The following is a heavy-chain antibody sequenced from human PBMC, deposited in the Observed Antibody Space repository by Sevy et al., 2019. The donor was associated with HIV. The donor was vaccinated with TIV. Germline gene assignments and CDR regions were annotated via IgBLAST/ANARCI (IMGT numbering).Heavy chain of an antibody. CDR1: GFTFSSYW. CDR3: AIDTRDIVVVPAAILSEYFQH. CDR2: IKQDGSEK. D-gene: IGHD2-2*02. Sequence: GGSLRLSCAASGFTFSSYWMSWVRQAPGKGLEWVANIKQDGSEKYYVDSVKGRFTISRDNAKNSLYLQMNSLRTEDTAVYYCAIDTRDIVVVPAAILSEYFQHWGQGTLITVSS. V-gene: IGHV3-7*01. J-gene: IGHJ1*01.